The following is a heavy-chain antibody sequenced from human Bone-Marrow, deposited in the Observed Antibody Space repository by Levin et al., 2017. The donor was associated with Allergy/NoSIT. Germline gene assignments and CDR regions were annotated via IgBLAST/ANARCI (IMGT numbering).Heavy chain of an antibody. CDR2: INWNSATT. Sequence: GGSLRLSCAASGFTFDDYGMHWVRQAPGKGLEWVSGINWNSATTGYADSVQGRFTISRDNAKNSLYLQMNSLSAEDTALYYCTKGFSYLGVSFFDSWGQGILVTVSS. CDR3: TKGFSYLGVSFFDS. D-gene: IGHD5-18*01. V-gene: IGHV3-9*01. J-gene: IGHJ4*02. CDR1: GFTFDDYG.